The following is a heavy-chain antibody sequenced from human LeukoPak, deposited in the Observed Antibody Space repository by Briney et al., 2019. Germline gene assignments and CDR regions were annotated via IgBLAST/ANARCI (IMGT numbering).Heavy chain of an antibody. Sequence: GESLKISCKGSGYSFTTYWIGWVRQMPGKGLEWMGIIYPGDSDTRYSPSFQGQVTISADRSISTAYLQWSSLKASDTAMYYCARQEMSRGYRSSTSCRAPFDYWGQGTLVTVSS. V-gene: IGHV5-51*01. J-gene: IGHJ4*02. D-gene: IGHD2-2*01. CDR1: GYSFTTYW. CDR3: ARQEMSRGYRSSTSCRAPFDY. CDR2: IYPGDSDT.